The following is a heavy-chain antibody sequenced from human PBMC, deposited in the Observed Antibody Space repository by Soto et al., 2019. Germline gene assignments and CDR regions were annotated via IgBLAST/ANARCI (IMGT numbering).Heavy chain of an antibody. V-gene: IGHV3-53*05. J-gene: IGHJ5*02. Sequence: PGGSLRLSCAASGFSVSSNYVTWVRQAPGKGLEWVSVIYSGGRTYYADSVRGRCTISRDNSKNQFSLKLSSVTAADTAVYYCARELTGIAARNWFDPWGQGTLVTVSS. CDR1: GFSVSSNY. CDR3: ARELTGIAARNWFDP. D-gene: IGHD6-6*01. CDR2: IYSGGRT.